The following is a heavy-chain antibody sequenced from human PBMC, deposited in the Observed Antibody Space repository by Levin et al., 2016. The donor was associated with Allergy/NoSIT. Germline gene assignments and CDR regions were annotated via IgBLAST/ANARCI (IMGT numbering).Heavy chain of an antibody. V-gene: IGHV3-30-3*01. J-gene: IGHJ4*02. Sequence: GESLKISCAASGFTFSSYAMHWVRQAPGKGLEWVAVISYDGSNKYYADSVKGRFTISRDNSKNTLYLQMNSLRAEDTAVYYCARENTAMVIDYFDYWGQGTLVTVSS. CDR1: GFTFSSYA. D-gene: IGHD5-18*01. CDR2: ISYDGSNK. CDR3: ARENTAMVIDYFDY.